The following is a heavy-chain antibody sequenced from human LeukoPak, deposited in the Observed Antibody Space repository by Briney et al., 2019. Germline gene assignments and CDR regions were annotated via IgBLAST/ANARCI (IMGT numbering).Heavy chain of an antibody. Sequence: GGSLRLSCAASGFAFSSYSMNWVRQAPGKGLEWVSSISSSSSYIYYADSVKGRFTISRDNAKNSLYLQMNSLRAEDTAVYYCARDLGDPTYYDFWSAQGEFDAFDIWGQGTMVTVSS. D-gene: IGHD3-3*01. CDR1: GFAFSSYS. J-gene: IGHJ3*02. CDR2: ISSSSSYI. CDR3: ARDLGDPTYYDFWSAQGEFDAFDI. V-gene: IGHV3-21*01.